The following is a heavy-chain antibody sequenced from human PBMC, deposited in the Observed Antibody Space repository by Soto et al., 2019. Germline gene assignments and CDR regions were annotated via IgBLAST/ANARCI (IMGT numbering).Heavy chain of an antibody. D-gene: IGHD3-22*01. CDR2: ISGSGGST. J-gene: IGHJ5*02. Sequence: GGSLRLSCAASGFTFSSYAMSWVRQAPGKWLEWVSAISGSGGSTYYADSVKGRFTISRDNSKNTLYLQMNSLRAEDTAVYYCAKSPPRWLRSTGVNWFDPWGQGTLVTVSS. CDR3: AKSPPRWLRSTGVNWFDP. CDR1: GFTFSSYA. V-gene: IGHV3-23*01.